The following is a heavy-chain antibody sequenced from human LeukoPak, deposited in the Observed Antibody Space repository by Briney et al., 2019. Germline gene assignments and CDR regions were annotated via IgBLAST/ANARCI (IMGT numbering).Heavy chain of an antibody. Sequence: GGSLRLSCAASGFTFSSYSMNWVRQAPGKGLEWVSYIGSSSSTIYYADSVKGRFTISRDNAKNSLYLQMNSLRAEDTAVYYCARTFGYYYGSGSYQDYWGQGTLVTVSS. CDR1: GFTFSSYS. V-gene: IGHV3-48*04. D-gene: IGHD3-10*01. J-gene: IGHJ4*02. CDR3: ARTFGYYYGSGSYQDY. CDR2: IGSSSSTI.